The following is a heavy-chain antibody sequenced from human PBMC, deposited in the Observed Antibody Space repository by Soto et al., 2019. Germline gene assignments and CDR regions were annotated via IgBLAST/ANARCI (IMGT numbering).Heavy chain of an antibody. V-gene: IGHV3-66*01. J-gene: IGHJ6*04. D-gene: IGHD2-15*01. CDR3: ARDDVLCDGGRCYGVPLDV. CDR1: GFTVSSKY. Sequence: EVQLVESGGGLVQPGGSLRLSCAASGFTVSSKYMSWVRQAPGKGLEWVSLIQSGGPTYYADSVKGRFTISRDTSENTVHLQMDSLTGEDTAVYYCARDDVLCDGGRCYGVPLDVWGKVTTVTVSS. CDR2: IQSGGPT.